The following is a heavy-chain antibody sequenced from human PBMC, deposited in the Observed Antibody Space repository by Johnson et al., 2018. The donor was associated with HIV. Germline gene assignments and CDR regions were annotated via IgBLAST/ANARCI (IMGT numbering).Heavy chain of an antibody. D-gene: IGHD3-3*01. CDR3: ARDRGVFWNNDYKGDAFDI. CDR1: GFTVSSNE. V-gene: IGHV3-66*01. Sequence: VQLVESRGVLVQPGGSLRLSCAASGFTVSSNEMSWVRQAPGKGLAWVSVIYSGGRTYHADSVTGRFTLSRDNSKNTLYLQMNSLRAEDTAVYYCARDRGVFWNNDYKGDAFDIWGQGTMVTVSS. J-gene: IGHJ3*02. CDR2: IYSGGRT.